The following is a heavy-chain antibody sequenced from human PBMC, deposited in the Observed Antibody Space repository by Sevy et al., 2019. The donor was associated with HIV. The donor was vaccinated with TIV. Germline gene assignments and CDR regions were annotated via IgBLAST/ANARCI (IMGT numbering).Heavy chain of an antibody. CDR3: ARAGGGGGYCSGGSCYGAYYYYYMDV. CDR2: IYSGCST. Sequence: GGSLRLSCAASGFTVSSNYMSWVRQAPGKGLEWVSVIYSGCSTYYADSVKGRFTISRDNSKNTLYLQMNSLRAEDTAVYYCARAGGGGGYCSGGSCYGAYYYYYMDVWGKGTTVTVSS. J-gene: IGHJ6*03. D-gene: IGHD2-15*01. V-gene: IGHV3-53*01. CDR1: GFTVSSNY.